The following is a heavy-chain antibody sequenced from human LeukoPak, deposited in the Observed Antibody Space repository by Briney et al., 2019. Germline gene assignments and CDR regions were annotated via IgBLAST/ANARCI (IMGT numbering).Heavy chain of an antibody. D-gene: IGHD6-19*01. CDR3: AKDRAVAGTGYYDYYMDV. CDR1: GFTLSSYG. Sequence: GGSLRLSCAASGFTLSSYGMHWVRQAPGKGLEWVAFIRYDGSNKYYADFVKGRFTISRDNYKNTLYLQMNSLRSEDTAVYYCAKDRAVAGTGYYDYYMDVWGKGTTVTVSS. J-gene: IGHJ6*03. CDR2: IRYDGSNK. V-gene: IGHV3-30*02.